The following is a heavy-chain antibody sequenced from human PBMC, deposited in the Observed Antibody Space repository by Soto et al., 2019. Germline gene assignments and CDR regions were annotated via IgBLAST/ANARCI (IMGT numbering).Heavy chain of an antibody. CDR3: AKDRAMALHHYGKDV. Sequence: RASGKGSCKASGYTFPRYGISWVRQAPRQGREWMGWISAYNGNTNYAQKLQGRVTMTTDTSTSAAYMELRSPRSDDTAVYYCAKDRAMALHHYGKDVPDNVPTSTVS. CDR1: GYTFPRYG. D-gene: IGHD3-10*01. CDR2: ISAYNGNT. V-gene: IGHV1-18*01. J-gene: IGHJ6*04.